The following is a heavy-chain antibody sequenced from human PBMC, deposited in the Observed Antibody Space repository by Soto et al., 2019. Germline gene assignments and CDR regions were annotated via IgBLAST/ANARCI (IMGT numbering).Heavy chain of an antibody. CDR3: ARDLLGFGELLPGGDNWFDP. Sequence: GGSLRLSCAASGFTFSSYSMNWVRQAPGKGLEWVSSISSSSSYIYYADSVKGRFTISRDNAKNSLYLQMNSLRAEDTAVYYCARDLLGFGELLPGGDNWFDPWGQGTLVTVSS. J-gene: IGHJ5*02. V-gene: IGHV3-21*01. CDR2: ISSSSSYI. CDR1: GFTFSSYS. D-gene: IGHD3-10*01.